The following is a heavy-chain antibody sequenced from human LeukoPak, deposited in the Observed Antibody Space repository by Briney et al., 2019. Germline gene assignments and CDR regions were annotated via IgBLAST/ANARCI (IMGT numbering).Heavy chain of an antibody. CDR3: AAGDSSSYYYYGMDV. CDR2: IVVGSGNT. D-gene: IGHD6-6*01. CDR1: GFTFTSSA. V-gene: IGHV1-58*01. J-gene: IGHJ6*02. Sequence: SVKVSCKASGFTFTSSAVQWVRQARGQRLEWIGWIVVGSGNTNYAQKFQERVSITRDMSTSTAYMELSSLRSEDTAVYYCAAGDSSSYYYYGMDVWGQGTTVTVSS.